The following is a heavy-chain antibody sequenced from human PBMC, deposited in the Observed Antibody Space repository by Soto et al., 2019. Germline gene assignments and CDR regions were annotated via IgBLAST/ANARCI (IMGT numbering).Heavy chain of an antibody. J-gene: IGHJ2*01. CDR1: GGTFSSYT. V-gene: IGHV1-69*08. D-gene: IGHD2-15*01. Sequence: QVQLVQSGAEVKKPGSSVKVSCKASGGTFSSYTISWVRQAPGXGLEWMGRIIPILGIANYAQKFQGRVTITADKSTSTAYMELSSLRSEDTAVYYCAREIEVGWYFDLWGRGTLVTVSS. CDR3: AREIEVGWYFDL. CDR2: IIPILGIA.